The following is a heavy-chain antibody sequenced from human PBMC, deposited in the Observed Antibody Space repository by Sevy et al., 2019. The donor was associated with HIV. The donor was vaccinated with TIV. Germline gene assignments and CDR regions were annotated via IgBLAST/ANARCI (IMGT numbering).Heavy chain of an antibody. D-gene: IGHD6-6*01. V-gene: IGHV3-48*02. CDR3: ARETSGIAARYGMDV. J-gene: IGHJ6*02. CDR2: ISSSSSTI. Sequence: RGSLRLSCAASGFTFSSYSMNWVRQAPGKGLERVSYISSSSSTIYYADSVKGRFTISRDNAKNSLYLQMNSLRDEDTAVYYCARETSGIAARYGMDVWGQGTTVTVSS. CDR1: GFTFSSYS.